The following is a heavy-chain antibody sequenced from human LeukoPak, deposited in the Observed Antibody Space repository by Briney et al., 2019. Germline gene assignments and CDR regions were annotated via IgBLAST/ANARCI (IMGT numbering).Heavy chain of an antibody. V-gene: IGHV1-18*01. CDR3: ARVWSVVGATDLGSAFDI. D-gene: IGHD1-26*01. CDR2: ISAYNGNT. CDR1: GYTFTSYG. Sequence: ASVKVSCKASGYTFTSYGISWVRQAPGQGLEWMGWISAYNGNTNYAQKLQGRVTMTTDTSTSTAYMELRSLRSDDTAVYYCARVWSVVGATDLGSAFDIWGLGTMVTVSS. J-gene: IGHJ3*02.